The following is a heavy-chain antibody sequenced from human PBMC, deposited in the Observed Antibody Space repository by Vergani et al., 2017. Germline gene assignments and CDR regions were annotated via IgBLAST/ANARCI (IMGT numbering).Heavy chain of an antibody. CDR3: AIGEDGGTTRASYDFDY. CDR2: INTNTGNP. CDR1: GYTFTSYA. Sequence: QVQLVQSGSELKQPGASVKVSCNASGYTFTSYAMYWVRQAPGQGFEWMGWINTNTGNPTYYQGFPGRFVFSLDTSFSTAYLQISSLKAEDTAVYYCAIGEDGGTTRASYDFDYWGQGTLVTVSS. V-gene: IGHV7-4-1*02. D-gene: IGHD4-23*01. J-gene: IGHJ4*02.